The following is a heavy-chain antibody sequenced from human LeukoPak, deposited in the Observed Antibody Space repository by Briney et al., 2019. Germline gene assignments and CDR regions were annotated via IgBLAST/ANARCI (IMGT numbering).Heavy chain of an antibody. CDR2: IYHSGST. J-gene: IGHJ4*02. Sequence: PSETLSLTCAVSGGSISSGGYSWSWIRQPPGKGLEWIGYIYHSGSTYYNPSLESRVTISVDRSKNQFSLKLSSVTAADTAVYYCAGGRGEVVTASAYYFDYWGQGTLVTVSS. D-gene: IGHD2-21*02. CDR3: AGGRGEVVTASAYYFDY. V-gene: IGHV4-30-2*01. CDR1: GGSISSGGYS.